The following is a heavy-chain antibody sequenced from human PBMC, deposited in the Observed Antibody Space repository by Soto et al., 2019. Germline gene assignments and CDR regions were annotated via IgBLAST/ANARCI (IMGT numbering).Heavy chain of an antibody. CDR3: ARGGDGHCTFDY. CDR2: INHSGST. V-gene: IGHV4-34*01. CDR1: GGSFSGYY. J-gene: IGHJ4*02. Sequence: QVQLQQWGAGLLKPSETLSLTCAVYGGSFSGYYWSWIRQPPGKGLEWIGEINHSGSTNYNPSLKSRVTISVDTSKNQFSLKLSSVTAADTAVYYWARGGDGHCTFDYWGQGTLVTVSS. D-gene: IGHD2-21*02.